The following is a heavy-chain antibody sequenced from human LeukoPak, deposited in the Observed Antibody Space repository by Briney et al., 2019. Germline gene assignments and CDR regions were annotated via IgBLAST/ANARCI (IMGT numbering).Heavy chain of an antibody. CDR3: ASLYSGSYYGAFDI. J-gene: IGHJ3*02. V-gene: IGHV3-21*01. Sequence: PGGSLRLSCAASGFTFSSYSTNWVRQAPGKGLEWVSSISSSSSYIYYADSVKGRFTISRDNAKNSLYLQMNSLRAEDTAVYYCASLYSGSYYGAFDIWGQGTMVTVSS. D-gene: IGHD1-26*01. CDR2: ISSSSSYI. CDR1: GFTFSSYS.